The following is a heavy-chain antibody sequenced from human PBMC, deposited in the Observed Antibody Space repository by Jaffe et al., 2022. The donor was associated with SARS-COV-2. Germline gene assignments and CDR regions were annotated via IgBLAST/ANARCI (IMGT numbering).Heavy chain of an antibody. CDR2: IYRDGSQR. V-gene: IGHV3-7*01. D-gene: IGHD3-10*01. CDR3: ARHEGYNSDDAFDV. J-gene: IGHJ3*01. Sequence: EVQLVNSGGGLVQPGGSLRLSCVSSGFTFSDYWMTWVRQAPGKGLEWVANIYRDGSQRFYVDSVRGRFTVSRDNAHNLLSLQMNSLRAEDTAVYYCARHEGYNSDDAFDVWGQGTTVTVSS. CDR1: GFTFSDYW.